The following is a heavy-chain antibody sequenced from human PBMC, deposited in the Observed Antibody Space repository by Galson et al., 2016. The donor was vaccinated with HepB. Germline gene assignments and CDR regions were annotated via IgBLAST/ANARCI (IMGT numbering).Heavy chain of an antibody. J-gene: IGHJ4*02. D-gene: IGHD1-1*01. CDR1: GFTFNDYD. Sequence: SPRLSCAASGFTFNDYDMHWVRQGTGESLEWVANMRPAGDKYYPGSVKGRFTVSRESAKNSFYLQMDSLRAGDSGVYYCASGPHWNHAYWGQGTLVTVSS. V-gene: IGHV3-13*01. CDR3: ASGPHWNHAY. CDR2: MRPAGDK.